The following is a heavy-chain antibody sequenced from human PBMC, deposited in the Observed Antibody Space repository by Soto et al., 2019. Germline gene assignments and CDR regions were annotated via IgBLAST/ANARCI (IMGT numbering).Heavy chain of an antibody. J-gene: IGHJ3*02. Sequence: QLVESGGALVQPGGSLRLSCRGSGFSFSSFSMNWVRQAPGKGLEWVSYISRDGGDTHYIDSVKGRFTISRDNAKNSLYLQMDSLRDEDTAVYYCARDYIYAFDIWGQGTMVSVSS. CDR3: ARDYIYAFDI. CDR1: GFSFSSFS. CDR2: ISRDGGDT. V-gene: IGHV3-48*02.